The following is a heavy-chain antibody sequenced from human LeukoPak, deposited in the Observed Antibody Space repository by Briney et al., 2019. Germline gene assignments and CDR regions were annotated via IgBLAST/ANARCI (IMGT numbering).Heavy chain of an antibody. Sequence: GGSLRLSCAASGFTVITNDMTWVRQAPGKGLEWVSVLYSDGNTKYADSVQGRFTISRDNSKNTRYLEMNSLSPDDTAVYYCARGVEPLAANTLAYWGQGTLVTVSS. CDR1: GFTVITND. D-gene: IGHD1-14*01. CDR3: ARGVEPLAANTLAY. J-gene: IGHJ4*02. V-gene: IGHV3-53*01. CDR2: LYSDGNT.